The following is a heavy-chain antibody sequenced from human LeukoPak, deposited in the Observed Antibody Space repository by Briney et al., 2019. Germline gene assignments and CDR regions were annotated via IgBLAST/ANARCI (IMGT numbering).Heavy chain of an antibody. Sequence: SETLSLTCTVSGGSISSGVFSWTWIRQPPGKGLESFGYIYYNESTFYNPSLNSRITFSLDTSKNQFSLNLSSVTTADTALYYCARGSLWFGDLSHFDYWGQGILVTVSS. CDR3: ARGSLWFGDLSHFDY. CDR2: IYYNEST. CDR1: GGSISSGVFS. V-gene: IGHV4-30-4*07. D-gene: IGHD3-10*01. J-gene: IGHJ4*02.